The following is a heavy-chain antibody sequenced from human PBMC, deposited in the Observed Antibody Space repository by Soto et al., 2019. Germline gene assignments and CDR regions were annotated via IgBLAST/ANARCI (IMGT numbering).Heavy chain of an antibody. CDR3: ARVPARNYYYYYGMDV. Sequence: QVQLQQWGAGLLKPSETLSLTCAVYGGSFSGYYWSWIRQPPGKGREWIGEINNSGSTNYNPSLKSRVTISVDTSKNQFSLKLSSVTAADTAVYYCARVPARNYYYYYGMDVWGQGTTVTVSS. J-gene: IGHJ6*02. V-gene: IGHV4-34*01. CDR2: INNSGST. D-gene: IGHD2-2*01. CDR1: GGSFSGYY.